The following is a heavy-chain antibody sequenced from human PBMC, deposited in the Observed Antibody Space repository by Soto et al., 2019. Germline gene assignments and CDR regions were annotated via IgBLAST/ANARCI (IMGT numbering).Heavy chain of an antibody. Sequence: ASVKVSCKASGYTFSSYATHWVRQAPGQRLEWMGWINAGYGNTKSSQKFQDRVTISRDTSASTAYMELTSLRSEDTAVYYCARDTGDGTFDFWGQGTLVTVSS. V-gene: IGHV1-3*01. CDR3: ARDTGDGTFDF. D-gene: IGHD7-27*01. CDR2: INAGYGNT. J-gene: IGHJ4*02. CDR1: GYTFSSYA.